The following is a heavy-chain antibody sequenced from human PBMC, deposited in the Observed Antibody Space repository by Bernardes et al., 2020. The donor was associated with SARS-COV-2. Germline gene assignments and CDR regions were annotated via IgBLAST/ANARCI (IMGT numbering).Heavy chain of an antibody. CDR2: IYYTGST. Sequence: LSITCTVPGGSISSSSYYWGWIRQPPGKGLKWIGSIYYTGSTYYNPSLKSRVTISLDTSKNQFSLKLNSVTAADTAVYYCARAVTISYYGLDVWGQGTTVTVSS. CDR3: ARAVTISYYGLDV. J-gene: IGHJ6*02. V-gene: IGHV4-39*01. D-gene: IGHD3-3*01. CDR1: GGSISSSSYY.